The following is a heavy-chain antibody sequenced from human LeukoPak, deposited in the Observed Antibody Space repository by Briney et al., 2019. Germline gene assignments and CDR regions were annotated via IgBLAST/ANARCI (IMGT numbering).Heavy chain of an antibody. CDR1: GYTFTSYD. Sequence: ASVKVSCKPSGYTFTSYDINWVRQATGQGLEWMGWMNPNRGHTGYAQKFQGRVTMTRNTSISTAYMELSSLRSEDTAVYYCARGLDDSSGYYPFYYYYYYMDVWGKGTTVTVSS. J-gene: IGHJ6*03. V-gene: IGHV1-8*01. CDR2: MNPNRGHT. D-gene: IGHD3-22*01. CDR3: ARGLDDSSGYYPFYYYYYYMDV.